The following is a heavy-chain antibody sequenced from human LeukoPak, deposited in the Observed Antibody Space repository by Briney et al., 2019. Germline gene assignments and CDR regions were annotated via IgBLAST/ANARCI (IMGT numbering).Heavy chain of an antibody. Sequence: GGSLRLSCAASGFTFSSYGMHRVRQAPGKGLEWVAVISYDGSNKYYADSVKGRFTISRDNSKNTLYLQMNSLRAEDTAVYYCAKEVEDGYNSYYYYGMDVWGQGTTVTVSS. D-gene: IGHD5-24*01. J-gene: IGHJ6*02. CDR2: ISYDGSNK. V-gene: IGHV3-30*18. CDR3: AKEVEDGYNSYYYYGMDV. CDR1: GFTFSSYG.